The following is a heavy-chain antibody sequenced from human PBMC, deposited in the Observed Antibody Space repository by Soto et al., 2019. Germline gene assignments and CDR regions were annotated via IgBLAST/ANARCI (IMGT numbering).Heavy chain of an antibody. CDR3: AKDQGYSTSYYGYVDL. Sequence: EVQLVESGGGWVQPGRSLRLSCAASGFTFEDYAMHWVRQPPGKGLEWVSGITWNSGSIGYADSVKGRFTISRDNAKNSLYLQMNSLRPEDTAVYYCAKDQGYSTSYYGYVDLWGRGTLVTVSS. V-gene: IGHV3-9*01. CDR1: GFTFEDYA. D-gene: IGHD1-26*01. J-gene: IGHJ2*01. CDR2: ITWNSGSI.